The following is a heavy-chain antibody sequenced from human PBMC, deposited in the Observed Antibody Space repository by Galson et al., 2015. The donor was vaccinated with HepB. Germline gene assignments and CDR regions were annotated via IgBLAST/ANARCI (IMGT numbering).Heavy chain of an antibody. J-gene: IGHJ4*02. D-gene: IGHD3-16*01. CDR1: GFTFSSYA. Sequence: SLRLSCAASGFTFSSYAMNWVRQAPGKGLEWVAVLSSHGDNEYYADSVKGRFTISRDNSESTVYLQMHSLRVEDTAVYYCARTFYFDYWGQGTLVTASS. CDR3: ARTFYFDY. V-gene: IGHV3-30*04. CDR2: LSSHGDNE.